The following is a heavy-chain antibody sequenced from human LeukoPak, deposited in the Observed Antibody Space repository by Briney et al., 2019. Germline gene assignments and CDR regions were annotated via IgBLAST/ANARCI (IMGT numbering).Heavy chain of an antibody. CDR3: ARASNNYDFWSGYYPARYGMDV. D-gene: IGHD3-3*01. Sequence: GGSLRLSCAASGFTVNNNYMSWVRQAPGKGLEWVSIIYSGGSTYYADSVKGRFTISRDNSKNILYLQMNSLRAEDTAVYYCARASNNYDFWSGYYPARYGMDVWGQGTTVTVSS. J-gene: IGHJ6*02. CDR1: GFTVNNNY. V-gene: IGHV3-53*01. CDR2: IYSGGST.